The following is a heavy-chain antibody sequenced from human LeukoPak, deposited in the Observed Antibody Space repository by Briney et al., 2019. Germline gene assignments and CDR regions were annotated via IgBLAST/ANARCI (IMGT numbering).Heavy chain of an antibody. J-gene: IGHJ4*02. V-gene: IGHV4-31*03. Sequence: SETLSLTRTVSGGSISSGNYYWSWIRQHPGKGLEWIGYIYDSGSTYYNPSLKSRVTISVDTSKNQFSLKLSSVTAADTAVYYCARGGGYSYNNLDYWGQGILVTVSS. CDR1: GGSISSGNYY. CDR3: ARGGGYSYNNLDY. D-gene: IGHD5-18*01. CDR2: IYDSGST.